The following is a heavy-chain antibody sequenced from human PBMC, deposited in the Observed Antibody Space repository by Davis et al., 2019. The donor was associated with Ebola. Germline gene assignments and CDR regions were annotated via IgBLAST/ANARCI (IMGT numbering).Heavy chain of an antibody. J-gene: IGHJ4*02. CDR1: PNSVGDYY. Sequence: PSETLSLTCTVSPNSVGDYYWNWLRQPPGKGLEWIGYVSYNGNTKYNPSLKSRVTISADTSKSQFSLRLNSVTAADTALYYCARGRRGICSGEGCRPIYFDYWGQGTLVTVSS. CDR3: ARGRRGICSGEGCRPIYFDY. V-gene: IGHV4-59*02. CDR2: VSYNGNT. D-gene: IGHD2-15*01.